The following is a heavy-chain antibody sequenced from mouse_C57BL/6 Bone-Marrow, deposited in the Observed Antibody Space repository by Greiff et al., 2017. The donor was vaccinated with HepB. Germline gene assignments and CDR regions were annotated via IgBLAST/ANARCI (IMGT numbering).Heavy chain of an antibody. CDR1: GYSITSGYY. CDR3: AELGPL. CDR2: ISYDGSN. D-gene: IGHD4-1*01. V-gene: IGHV3-6*01. Sequence: EVKLLESGPGLVKPSQSLSLTCSVTGYSITSGYYWNWIRQFPGNKLEWMGYISYDGSNNYNPSLKNRISITRDTSKNQFFLKLNSVTTEDTATYYCAELGPLWGQGTLVTVSA. J-gene: IGHJ3*01.